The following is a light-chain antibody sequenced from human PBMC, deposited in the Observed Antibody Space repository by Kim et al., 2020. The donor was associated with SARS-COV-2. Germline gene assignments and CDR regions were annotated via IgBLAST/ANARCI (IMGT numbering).Light chain of an antibody. V-gene: IGLV7-43*01. CDR3: LLYYGGAHWV. J-gene: IGLJ3*02. Sequence: QAVVTQEPSLTVSPGGTVTLTCASSTGAVTSGYYPNWFQQKPGQAPRALTYSTSNKHSWTPARFSGSLLGGKAALTLSGVQPEDEAEYYCLLYYGGAHWVFGGGTQLTVL. CDR1: TGAVTSGYY. CDR2: STS.